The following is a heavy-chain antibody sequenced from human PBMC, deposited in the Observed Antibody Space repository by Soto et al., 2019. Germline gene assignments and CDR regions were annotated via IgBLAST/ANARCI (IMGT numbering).Heavy chain of an antibody. CDR1: GGSISSYY. D-gene: IGHD5-12*01. Sequence: NPSETLSLTCTVSGGSISSYYWSWIRQPPGKGLKWIGYIYYSGSTNYNPSLKSRITISVDTSKNQFSLKLSSVTAADTAVYYCARVTVATISYYYYMDVWGKGTTVTVSS. CDR3: ARVTVATISYYYYMDV. CDR2: IYYSGST. J-gene: IGHJ6*03. V-gene: IGHV4-59*08.